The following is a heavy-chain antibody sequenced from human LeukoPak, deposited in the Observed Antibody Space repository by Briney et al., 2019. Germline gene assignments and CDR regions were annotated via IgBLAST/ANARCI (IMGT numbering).Heavy chain of an antibody. Sequence: PGGSLILSCAASGFTFSSYEINWVREAPGKVLEWVSYISSGGTGKYYADSAKGRFTISRDNAKNSLYLQINSLRAEDTAIYYCARVITVYYYMDGWGKGTTVTISS. CDR2: ISSGGTGK. CDR3: ARVITVYYYMDG. V-gene: IGHV3-48*03. D-gene: IGHD1-14*01. CDR1: GFTFSSYE. J-gene: IGHJ6*03.